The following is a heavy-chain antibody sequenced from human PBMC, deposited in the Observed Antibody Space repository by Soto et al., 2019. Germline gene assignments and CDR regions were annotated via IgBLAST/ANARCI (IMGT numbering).Heavy chain of an antibody. CDR1: GFTFSSYG. D-gene: IGHD1-7*01. V-gene: IGHV3-30*18. J-gene: IGHJ5*02. CDR3: AKLELAAPIWFDP. CDR2: ISYDGSNK. Sequence: HPGGSLRLSCAASGFTFSSYGMHWVRQAPGKGLEWVAVISYDGSNKYYADSVKGRFTISRDNSKNTLYLQMNSLRAEDTAVYYCAKLELAAPIWFDPWGQGTLVTVSS.